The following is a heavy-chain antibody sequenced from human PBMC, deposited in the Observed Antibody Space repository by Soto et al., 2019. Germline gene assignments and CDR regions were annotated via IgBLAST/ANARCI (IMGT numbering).Heavy chain of an antibody. CDR1: GGSISSSSYY. Sequence: PSETLSLTCTVSGGSISSSSYYWGWIRQPPGKGLEWIGSIYYSGSTYYNPSLKSRVTISVDTSKNQFSLKLSSVTAADTAVYYCARQEEWELSNYYYYGMDVWGQGTTVTVSS. CDR3: ARQEEWELSNYYYYGMDV. D-gene: IGHD1-26*01. J-gene: IGHJ6*02. V-gene: IGHV4-39*01. CDR2: IYYSGST.